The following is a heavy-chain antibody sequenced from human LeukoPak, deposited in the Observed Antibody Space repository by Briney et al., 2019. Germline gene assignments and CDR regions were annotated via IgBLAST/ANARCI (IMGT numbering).Heavy chain of an antibody. V-gene: IGHV3-48*01. CDR1: GFTFSSYS. CDR3: AKDRYSYAFEYSDS. D-gene: IGHD5-18*01. CDR2: ISSSSSAI. Sequence: GGSLRLSCAASGFTFSSYSMNWLRQAPGKGLEWVSYISSSSSAIYYADSVKGRFTISRDNAKNTLSLQVSSLRVEDTAVYYCAKDRYSYAFEYSDSWGQGTLVTVSS. J-gene: IGHJ4*02.